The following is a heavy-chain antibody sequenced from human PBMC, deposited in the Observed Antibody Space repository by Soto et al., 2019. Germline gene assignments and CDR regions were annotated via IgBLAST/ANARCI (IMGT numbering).Heavy chain of an antibody. D-gene: IGHD2-2*01. V-gene: IGHV3-74*01. CDR3: GRGGNAGTVDY. J-gene: IGHJ4*02. CDR2: IKGDGSGT. Sequence: GGSLRLSCAASGFTFSRYWMYWVRQAPGKGLVWVSYIKGDGSGTTYADSAKGRFTISRDNARSTLYLQMNSLRAEDTSVYYWGRGGNAGTVDYWGQGTLVTVSS. CDR1: GFTFSRYW.